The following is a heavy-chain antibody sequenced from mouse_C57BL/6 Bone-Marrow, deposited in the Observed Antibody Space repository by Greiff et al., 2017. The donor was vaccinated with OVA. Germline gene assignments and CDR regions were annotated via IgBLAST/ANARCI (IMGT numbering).Heavy chain of an antibody. J-gene: IGHJ4*01. CDR3: ASLYYRGYYAMDY. CDR2: IDPSDSYT. V-gene: IGHV1-50*01. CDR1: GYTFTSYW. Sequence: VQLQQSGAELVKPGASVKLSCKASGYTFTSYWMQWVKQRPGQGLEWIGEIDPSDSYTNYNQKFKGKATLTVDTSSSTAYMQLSSLTSEDSAVYYCASLYYRGYYAMDYWGQGTSVTVSS. D-gene: IGHD2-14*01.